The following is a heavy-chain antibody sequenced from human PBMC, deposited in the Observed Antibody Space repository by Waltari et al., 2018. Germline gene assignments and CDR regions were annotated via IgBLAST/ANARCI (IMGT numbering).Heavy chain of an antibody. CDR2: INHAGSET. Sequence: ETQLVESGGGLVQPGGSLRLSCVVSDFTFSTYWMTWVRQAPGRGLEWVANINHAGSETNYVDSVKGRFTISRDNARNSLYLQMNSLRAEDTAVYYCATYRWLGFWGQGTLVTVSS. D-gene: IGHD3-10*01. V-gene: IGHV3-7*03. J-gene: IGHJ4*02. CDR1: DFTFSTYW. CDR3: ATYRWLGF.